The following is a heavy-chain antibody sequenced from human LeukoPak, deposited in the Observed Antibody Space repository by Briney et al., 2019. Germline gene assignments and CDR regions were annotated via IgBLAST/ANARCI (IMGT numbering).Heavy chain of an antibody. Sequence: GASVKVSCKASGYTFTSYDINWVRQATGQGLEWMGWMNPNSGNTGYAQKFQGRVTMTRNTSISTAYMELSSLRSEDTAVYYCARVGMGYYDSSGYYYYFYCYYYGMDVWGQGTTVTVSS. V-gene: IGHV1-8*01. CDR2: MNPNSGNT. CDR1: GYTFTSYD. J-gene: IGHJ6*02. D-gene: IGHD3-22*01. CDR3: ARVGMGYYDSSGYYYYFYCYYYGMDV.